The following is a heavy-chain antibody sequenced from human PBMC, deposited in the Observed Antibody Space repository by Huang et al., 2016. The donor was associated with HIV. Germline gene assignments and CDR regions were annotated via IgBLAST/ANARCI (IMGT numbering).Heavy chain of an antibody. V-gene: IGHV4-39*01. CDR2: IYYRGYT. CDR3: ARHLADDFWSGYSPSYYFDY. CDR1: GGSISSSDYY. Sequence: QLQLQESGPGLVKPSETLSLTCTVSGGSISSSDYYWGWIRQPPGKGLEWIGSIYYRGYTYYNPSLKSRGTISVDTSKNQFSLKLSSVTAADTAVYYCARHLADDFWSGYSPSYYFDYWGQGTLVTVSS. D-gene: IGHD3-3*01. J-gene: IGHJ4*02.